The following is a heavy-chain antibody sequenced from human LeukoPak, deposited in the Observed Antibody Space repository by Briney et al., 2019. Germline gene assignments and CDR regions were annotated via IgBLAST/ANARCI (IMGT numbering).Heavy chain of an antibody. CDR1: GGSISSYY. Sequence: ETLSLTCTVSGGSISSYYWSWVRQTPGKGLEWVSVISGSGDITYYADSVKGRFTISRDNSKNTLYLQMNSLRAEDTAVYYCAKENWYFDLWGRGTLVTVSS. V-gene: IGHV3-23*01. CDR3: AKENWYFDL. J-gene: IGHJ2*01. CDR2: ISGSGDIT.